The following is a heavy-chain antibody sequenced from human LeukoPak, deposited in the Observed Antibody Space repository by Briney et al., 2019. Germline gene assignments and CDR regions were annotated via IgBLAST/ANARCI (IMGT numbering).Heavy chain of an antibody. CDR1: GFTITTYW. J-gene: IGHJ3*02. CDR2: INSDASFA. D-gene: IGHD3-16*01. Sequence: GGSLRLSCAASGFTITTYWMHWVRQAPGKGLVWVSAINSDASFATYADSVKGRFTISRDNAKNTLSLQMNSLRAEDTAVYYCARDGGPADAFDIWGQGTMVTVSS. CDR3: ARDGGPADAFDI. V-gene: IGHV3-74*01.